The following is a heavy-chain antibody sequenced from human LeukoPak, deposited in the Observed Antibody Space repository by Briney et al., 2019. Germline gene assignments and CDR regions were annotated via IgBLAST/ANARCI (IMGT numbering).Heavy chain of an antibody. CDR1: GFTFSNAW. Sequence: GGSLRLSCAASGFTFSNAWMSWVRQAPGKGLGWVGRIKSKTDGGTTDYAAPVKGRFTISRDDSKNTLYLQMNSLRPDDTAVYYCARAPGTMIVVDYWGQGTLVTVSS. J-gene: IGHJ4*02. D-gene: IGHD3-22*01. CDR2: IKSKTDGGTT. V-gene: IGHV3-15*01. CDR3: ARAPGTMIVVDY.